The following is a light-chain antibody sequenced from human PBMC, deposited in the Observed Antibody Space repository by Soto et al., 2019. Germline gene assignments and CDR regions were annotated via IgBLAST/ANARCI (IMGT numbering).Light chain of an antibody. J-gene: IGLJ3*02. CDR1: SGSIASNY. V-gene: IGLV6-57*02. CDR3: QSDDSANRVVV. Sequence: NFMLTQPHSVSESTGKTVTISCTGSSGSIASNYVQWYQRRPGSATTTVISDDHQRPSGVPDRFSGYIDSSSNSASLAISVLKAEYEADYYCQSDDSANRVVVFDGGTKVTVL. CDR2: DDH.